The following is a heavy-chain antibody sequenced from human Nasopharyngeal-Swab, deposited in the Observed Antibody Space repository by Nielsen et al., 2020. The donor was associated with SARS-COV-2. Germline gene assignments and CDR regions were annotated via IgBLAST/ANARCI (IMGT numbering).Heavy chain of an antibody. CDR2: IYTSGST. CDR1: GGSISGYY. J-gene: IGHJ5*02. CDR3: ARDRSYCSGGSCYGGNWFDP. V-gene: IGHV4-4*07. D-gene: IGHD2-15*01. Sequence: SETLSLTCTVSGGSISGYYWSWIRQPAGKGLEWIGRIYTSGSTNYNPSLKSRVTMSVDTSKNQFSLKLSSVTAADTAVYYCARDRSYCSGGSCYGGNWFDPWGKGTLVTVSS.